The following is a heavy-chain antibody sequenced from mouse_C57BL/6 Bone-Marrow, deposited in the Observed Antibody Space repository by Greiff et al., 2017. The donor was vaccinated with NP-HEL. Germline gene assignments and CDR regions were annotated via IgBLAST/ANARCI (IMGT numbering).Heavy chain of an antibody. V-gene: IGHV1-81*01. J-gene: IGHJ1*03. CDR3: ARPLLLRSYFDV. Sequence: QVQLQQSGAELARPGASVKLSCKASGYTFTSYGISWVKQRTGQGLEWIGEIYPRSGNTYYNEKFKGKATLTADKSSSTAYMELRSLTSEDSAVYFCARPLLLRSYFDVWGTGTTLTVSS. D-gene: IGHD1-1*01. CDR2: IYPRSGNT. CDR1: GYTFTSYG.